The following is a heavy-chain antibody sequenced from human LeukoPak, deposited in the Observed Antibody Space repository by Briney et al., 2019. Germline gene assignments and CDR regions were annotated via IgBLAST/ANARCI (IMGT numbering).Heavy chain of an antibody. J-gene: IGHJ6*02. CDR1: GGSFSGYY. CDR2: INHSGST. D-gene: IGHD3-22*01. V-gene: IGHV4-34*01. CDR3: VRGDSGYYYYYYGMDV. Sequence: SETLSLTCAVYGGSFSGYYWSWIRQPPGKGLEWIGEINHSGSTNYNPSLKSRVTISVDTSKNQFSLKLSSVTAADTAVYYCVRGDSGYYYYYYGMDVWGQGTTVTVSS.